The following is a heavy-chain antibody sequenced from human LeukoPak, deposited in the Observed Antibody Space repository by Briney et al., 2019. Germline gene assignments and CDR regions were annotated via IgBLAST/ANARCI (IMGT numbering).Heavy chain of an antibody. J-gene: IGHJ4*02. CDR1: DHSISSGYY. CDR2: IHHSGSI. V-gene: IGHV4-38-2*01. CDR3: AGGIVGVHAY. Sequence: PSETLSLTCAVSDHSISSGYYWGWIRQPPGKGLGGIGRIHHSGSIYYDPSLKSRVTISLDTSKNQFSLKVTSVTAADTAVYYCAGGIVGVHAYWGQGTLVTVSS. D-gene: IGHD1-26*01.